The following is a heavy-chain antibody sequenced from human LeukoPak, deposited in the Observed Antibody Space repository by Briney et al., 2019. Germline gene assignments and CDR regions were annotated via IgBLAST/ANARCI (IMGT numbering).Heavy chain of an antibody. V-gene: IGHV4-39*07. CDR3: ARGVVTAIVDYFDY. J-gene: IGHJ4*02. Sequence: SETLSLTCTVSGGSISSSSYYWGWIRQPPGKGLEWIGYIYHSGSTYHNPSLKSRVTISVDRSKNQLSLKLRSVTAADTAVYYCARGVVTAIVDYFDYWGQGTLVTVSS. D-gene: IGHD2-21*02. CDR2: IYHSGST. CDR1: GGSISSSSYY.